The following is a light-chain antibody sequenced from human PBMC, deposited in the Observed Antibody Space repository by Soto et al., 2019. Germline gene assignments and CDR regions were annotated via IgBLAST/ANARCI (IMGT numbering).Light chain of an antibody. CDR3: ATWDDSLNVV. CDR1: TSNIGTHT. V-gene: IGLV1-44*01. Sequence: QSVLTQSPSASGTPGQRVSISCSGSTSNIGTHTVNWYQHLPGTAPKLLIYSDNQRPSAVPGRFSGSTAGTAASLAIRGLVSEEDADYCCATWDDSLNVVFGGGTKVTVL. CDR2: SDN. J-gene: IGLJ2*01.